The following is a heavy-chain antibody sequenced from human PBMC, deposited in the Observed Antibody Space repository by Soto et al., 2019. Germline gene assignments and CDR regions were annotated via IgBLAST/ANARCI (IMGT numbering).Heavy chain of an antibody. D-gene: IGHD3-16*01. V-gene: IGHV3-23*01. Sequence: GGSLRLSCAASGFVFRNYATTWVRQAPGKGLEWVSAITGSGDSAYYADAVKGRFTISRDNSNNTLSLQMNSLRADDTAVYYCKKVIPAAQFYPRDSWGQGTLVTVSS. J-gene: IGHJ4*02. CDR1: GFVFRNYA. CDR2: ITGSGDSA. CDR3: KKVIPAAQFYPRDS.